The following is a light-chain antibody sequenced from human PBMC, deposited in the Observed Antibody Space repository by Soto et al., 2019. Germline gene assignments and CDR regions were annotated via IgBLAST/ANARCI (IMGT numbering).Light chain of an antibody. J-gene: IGLJ1*01. CDR1: NSNIGRSY. CDR3: GAWDRSLNGYV. Sequence: QSVLTQPPSVSAAPGQKLTISCSGNNSNIGRSYLSWYQQLPGTAPKLLIYDNNKRPSGTPHRFSGSKSGTSATLDITGLQTGDEADYYCGAWDRSLNGYVFGTGTQLTVL. CDR2: DNN. V-gene: IGLV1-51*01.